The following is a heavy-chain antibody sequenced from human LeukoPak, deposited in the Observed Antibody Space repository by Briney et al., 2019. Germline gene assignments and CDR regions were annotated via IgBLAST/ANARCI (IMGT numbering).Heavy chain of an antibody. J-gene: IGHJ4*02. CDR1: GGSISSYY. CDR2: IYYSGST. Sequence: SETLSLTCTVSGGSISSYYWSWIRRPPGKGLEWIGYIYYSGSTNYNPSLKSRVTISVDTSKNQFSLKLSSVTAADTAVYYCARADTVTTAYYFDYWGQGTLVTVSS. V-gene: IGHV4-59*01. CDR3: ARADTVTTAYYFDY. D-gene: IGHD4-11*01.